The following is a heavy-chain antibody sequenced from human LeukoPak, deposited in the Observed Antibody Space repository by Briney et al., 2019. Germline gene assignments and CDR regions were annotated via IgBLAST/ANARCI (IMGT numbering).Heavy chain of an antibody. CDR2: ISKSGSPI. CDR1: VFAFLRYE. J-gene: IGHJ4*02. D-gene: IGHD3-3*01. CDR3: GLQNYDFMTGLDF. Sequence: GWSLTLSCPASVFAFLRYEMSWVRPAPGKGLEWVSYISKSGSPIYNAASVKGLFTISRDNGKNSLYMQMNSLRAEDTAVYYGGLQNYDFMTGLDFWGQGTLVTVSP. V-gene: IGHV3-48*03.